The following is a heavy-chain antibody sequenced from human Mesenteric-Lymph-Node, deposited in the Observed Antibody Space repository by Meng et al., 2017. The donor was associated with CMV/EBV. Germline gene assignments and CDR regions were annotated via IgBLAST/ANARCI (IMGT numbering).Heavy chain of an antibody. CDR2: IRYDGYYK. V-gene: IGHV3-30*02. CDR3: ARGGYNRYYYYGMDV. Sequence: GGSLRLSCAASGFTFSSYSMNWVRQAPGKGLEWVAFIRYDGYYKYSADSVKGRFTISRDNSKNTLYLQMNSLRAEDTAVYYCARGGYNRYYYYGMDVWGQGTTVTVSS. J-gene: IGHJ6*02. CDR1: GFTFSSYS. D-gene: IGHD1-14*01.